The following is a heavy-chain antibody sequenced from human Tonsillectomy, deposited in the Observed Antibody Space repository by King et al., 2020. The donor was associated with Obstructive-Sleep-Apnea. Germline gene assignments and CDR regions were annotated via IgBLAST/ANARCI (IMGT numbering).Heavy chain of an antibody. Sequence: VRLQESGPGLVKPSETLSLTCTVSGGSISSYYWSWIRQPPGKGLEWIGYIYYSGSTNYNPSLKSRVTISVDTSKNQFSLKLSSVTAADTAVYYCARTLSIAAAGTGWYFDLWGRGTLVTVSS. D-gene: IGHD6-13*01. CDR3: ARTLSIAAAGTGWYFDL. CDR1: GGSISSYY. J-gene: IGHJ2*01. V-gene: IGHV4-59*01. CDR2: IYYSGST.